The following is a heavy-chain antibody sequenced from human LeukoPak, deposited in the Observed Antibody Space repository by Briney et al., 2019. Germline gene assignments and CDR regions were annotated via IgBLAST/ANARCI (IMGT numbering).Heavy chain of an antibody. CDR1: GGSFSGYY. CDR2: TNHSGST. CDR3: ARPGDCSSTSCSGYMDV. Sequence: SEILSLTCAVYGGSFSGYYWSWIRQPPGKGLDWIGETNHSGSTNYNPSLKSRVTISVDTSKNQFSLRLSSVTAADTAVYYCARPGDCSSTSCSGYMDVWGKGTTVTVSS. V-gene: IGHV4-34*01. J-gene: IGHJ6*03. D-gene: IGHD2-2*01.